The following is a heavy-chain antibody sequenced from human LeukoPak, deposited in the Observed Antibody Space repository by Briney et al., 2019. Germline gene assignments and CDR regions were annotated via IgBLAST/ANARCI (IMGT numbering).Heavy chain of an antibody. CDR2: IYPGNSYT. J-gene: IGHJ4*02. D-gene: IGHD3-16*01. CDR1: GYSFSTYW. CDR3: AREGIWGNANSVVY. V-gene: IGHV5-51*01. Sequence: GESLKISCKTSGYSFSTYWLGWVRQMPGKGLEWMGIIYPGNSYTQKSPSFQGQVTISVDKSISSAYLQWSSLEASDSAMYSCAREGIWGNANSVVYWGRGTLVTVSS.